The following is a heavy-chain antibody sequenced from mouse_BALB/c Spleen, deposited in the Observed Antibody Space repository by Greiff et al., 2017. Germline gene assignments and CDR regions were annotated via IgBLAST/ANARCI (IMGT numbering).Heavy chain of an antibody. CDR2: ISSGSSTI. Sequence: DVKLVESGGGLVQPGGSRKLSCAASGFTFSSFGMHWVRQAPEKGLEWVAYISSGSSTIYYADTVKGRFTISRDNPKNTLFLQMTSLRSEDTAMYYCARSRYYGSRDDFDCWGQGTTLTVSS. J-gene: IGHJ2*01. V-gene: IGHV5-17*02. CDR3: ARSRYYGSRDDFDC. D-gene: IGHD1-1*01. CDR1: GFTFSSFG.